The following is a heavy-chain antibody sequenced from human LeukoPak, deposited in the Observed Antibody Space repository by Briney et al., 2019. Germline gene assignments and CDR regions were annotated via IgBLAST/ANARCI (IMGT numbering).Heavy chain of an antibody. CDR1: GYTFTSYD. D-gene: IGHD3-22*01. J-gene: IGHJ4*02. V-gene: IGHV1-8*01. CDR2: MNPNSGNT. CDR3: ARGSYYYDSSGYRGNDY. Sequence: ASVKVSCKASGYTFTSYDINWVRQATGQGLEWMGWMNPNSGNTGYAQKFQGRVTMTRNTSISTAYMELSSLRSEDTAVYYCARGSYYYDSSGYRGNDYWGQGTLVTVSS.